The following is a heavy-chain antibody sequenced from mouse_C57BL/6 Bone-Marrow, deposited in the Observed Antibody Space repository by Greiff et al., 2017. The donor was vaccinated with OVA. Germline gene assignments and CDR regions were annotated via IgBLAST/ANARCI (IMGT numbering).Heavy chain of an antibody. D-gene: IGHD2-4*01. CDR1: GYAFSSSW. CDR3: AREEDYL. V-gene: IGHV1-82*01. J-gene: IGHJ1*03. CDR2: IYPGDGDT. Sequence: QVQLQQSGPELVKPGASVKISCKASGYAFSSSWMNWVKQRPGKGLEWIGRIYPGDGDTNYNGKFKGKATLTADKSSSTAYMQLSSLTSEDSAVYYCAREEDYLWGTGTTVTVSS.